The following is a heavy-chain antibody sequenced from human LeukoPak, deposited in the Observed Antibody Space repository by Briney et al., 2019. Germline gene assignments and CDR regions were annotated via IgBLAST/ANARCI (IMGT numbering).Heavy chain of an antibody. J-gene: IGHJ3*02. CDR3: ARFGYSSSWYRRAFDI. V-gene: IGHV4-34*01. D-gene: IGHD6-13*01. Sequence: SETLSLTCTVSGGSISSYYWSWIRQPPGKGLEWIGEINHSGSTNYNPSLKSRVTISVDTSKNQFSLKLSSVTAADTAVYYCARFGYSSSWYRRAFDIWGQGTMVTVSS. CDR1: GGSISSYY. CDR2: INHSGST.